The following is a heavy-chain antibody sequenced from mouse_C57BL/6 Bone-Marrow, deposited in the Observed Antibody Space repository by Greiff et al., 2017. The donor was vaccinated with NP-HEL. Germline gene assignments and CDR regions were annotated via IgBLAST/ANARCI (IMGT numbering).Heavy chain of an antibody. J-gene: IGHJ3*01. D-gene: IGHD1-1*01. Sequence: QVQLQQSGAELARPGASVKLSCKASGYTFTSYGISWVKQRTGQGLEWIGEIYPRSGNTYYNEKFKGKATLTADKSSSTAYMELRSLTSEDSAVYFCARGRYYYGSSWFAYWGQGTLVTVSA. CDR3: ARGRYYYGSSWFAY. CDR1: GYTFTSYG. CDR2: IYPRSGNT. V-gene: IGHV1-81*01.